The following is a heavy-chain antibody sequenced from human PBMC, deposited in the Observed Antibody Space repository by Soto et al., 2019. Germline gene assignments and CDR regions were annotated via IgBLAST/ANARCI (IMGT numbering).Heavy chain of an antibody. CDR1: GFSLSTSGVG. CDR3: ANRGTSSGNFDY. Sequence: SGPTLVNPTQTLTLTCSFSGFSLSTSGVGVGWIRQSPGRALECLALIYWDGDGYYTPSLRSRLTITRDTSKNQVVLTMANMDPVDSGTYFCANRGTSSGNFDYWGQGTAVTVYS. D-gene: IGHD6-6*01. J-gene: IGHJ4*02. V-gene: IGHV2-5*02. CDR2: IYWDGDG.